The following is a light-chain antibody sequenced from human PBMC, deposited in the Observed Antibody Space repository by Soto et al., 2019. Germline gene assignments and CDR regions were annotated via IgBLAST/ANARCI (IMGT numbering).Light chain of an antibody. V-gene: IGKV1-39*01. CDR3: QQTYTTPEIT. J-gene: IGKJ5*01. CDR1: QSISIY. CDR2: GAS. Sequence: IQITPSPSSPSASVGDRVTITCPASQSISIYLNWYQLKPGKAPNLLMYGASYLRSGVPTRFSGSGSGTDFTLTISSLQPEDFAIYYCQQTYTTPEITFGQGTRLEIK.